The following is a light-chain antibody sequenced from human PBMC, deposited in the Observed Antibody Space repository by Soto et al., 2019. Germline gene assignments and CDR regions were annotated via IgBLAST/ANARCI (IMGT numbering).Light chain of an antibody. CDR3: QSYDSSLSGSYV. CDR2: GNS. V-gene: IGLV1-40*01. CDR1: SSNIGAGYD. Sequence: QAVVTQPPSVSGAPGQRVTISCTESSSNIGAGYDVHWYQQLPGTAPKLLIYGNSNRPSGVPDRFSGSKSGTSASLAITGLQAEDEADYYCQSYDSSLSGSYVFGTGTKLTVL. J-gene: IGLJ1*01.